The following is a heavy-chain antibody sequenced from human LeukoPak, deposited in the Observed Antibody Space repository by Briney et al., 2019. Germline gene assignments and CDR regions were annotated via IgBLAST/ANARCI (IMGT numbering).Heavy chain of an antibody. Sequence: GESLKISCKGSGYSFTSYWIGWVRQMPGKGLEWMGIIYPGDSDTRYSPSFQGQVTISADKSISTAYLQWSSLKASDTAMYYCARHTDYYDSSGYSVADYWGQGTLVTVSS. V-gene: IGHV5-51*01. CDR3: ARHTDYYDSSGYSVADY. J-gene: IGHJ4*02. D-gene: IGHD3-22*01. CDR1: GYSFTSYW. CDR2: IYPGDSDT.